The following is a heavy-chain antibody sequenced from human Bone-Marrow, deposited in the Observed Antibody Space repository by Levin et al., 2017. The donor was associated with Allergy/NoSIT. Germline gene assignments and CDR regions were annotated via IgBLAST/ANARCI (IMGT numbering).Heavy chain of an antibody. CDR3: AKDNYEFWSGIDY. J-gene: IGHJ4*02. CDR2: INWDSSII. V-gene: IGHV3-9*01. Sequence: LSLTCAASGFTLEDYAMHWVRQAPGKGLEWVSGINWDSSIIGYADSVKGRFTISRDNAKNSLYLQMTSLRPEDTALYYCAKDNYEFWSGIDYWGQGAQVTVSS. D-gene: IGHD3-3*01. CDR1: GFTLEDYA.